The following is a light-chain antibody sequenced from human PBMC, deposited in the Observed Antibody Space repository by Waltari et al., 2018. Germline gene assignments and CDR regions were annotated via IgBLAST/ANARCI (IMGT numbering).Light chain of an antibody. J-gene: IGKJ4*01. V-gene: IGKV2-28*01. Sequence: DIVMTQSPLSLPVTPGEPASISCRSSQSLLHSNGYNYLDWYLQTPGQSPQLLIYLGSNLATGVPDRFSGSGSGTDFTLTISRVEAEDVGVYYCMQALQSPATFGGGTKVEIK. CDR1: QSLLHSNGYNY. CDR2: LGS. CDR3: MQALQSPAT.